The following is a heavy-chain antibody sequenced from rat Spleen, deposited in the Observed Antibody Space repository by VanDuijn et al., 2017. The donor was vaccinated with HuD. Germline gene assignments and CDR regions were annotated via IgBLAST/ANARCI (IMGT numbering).Heavy chain of an antibody. D-gene: IGHD1-1*01. V-gene: IGHV2-72*01. Sequence: QVQLKESGPGLVQPSQTLSLSCTVSGFSLTTYHVSWVRQPPGKSLVWMGTIWAGGGINSNSAVQSRLSISRDTAKSQVFLKMNSLKPEDTGTYYCARHDYSGDVDFEYWGQGVMVTVSS. CDR2: IWAGGGI. J-gene: IGHJ2*01. CDR3: ARHDYSGDVDFEY. CDR1: GFSLTTYH.